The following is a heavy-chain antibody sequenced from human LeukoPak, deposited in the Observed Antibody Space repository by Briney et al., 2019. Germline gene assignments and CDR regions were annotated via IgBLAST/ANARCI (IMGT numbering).Heavy chain of an antibody. D-gene: IGHD6-19*01. CDR3: ARSEQFPYYMDV. V-gene: IGHV1-69*13. CDR2: IIPIFGTA. CDR1: GYTFTSYG. J-gene: IGHJ6*03. Sequence: ASVKVSCKASGYTFTSYGISWVRQAPGQGLEWMGGIIPIFGTANYAQKFQGRVTITADESTSTAYMELSSLRSEDTAVYYCARSEQFPYYMDVWGKGTTVTVSS.